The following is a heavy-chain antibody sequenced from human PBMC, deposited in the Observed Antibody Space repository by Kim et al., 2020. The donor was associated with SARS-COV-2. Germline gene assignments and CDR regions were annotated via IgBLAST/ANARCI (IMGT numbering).Heavy chain of an antibody. D-gene: IGHD3-16*01. V-gene: IGHV1-8*01. CDR3: ARWGDY. Sequence: PKRDTTGQEKKVQGRVTMTRKTSISTAYMELSSLRSEDTAVYYCARWGDYWGQGTLVTVSS. CDR2: PKRDTT. J-gene: IGHJ4*02.